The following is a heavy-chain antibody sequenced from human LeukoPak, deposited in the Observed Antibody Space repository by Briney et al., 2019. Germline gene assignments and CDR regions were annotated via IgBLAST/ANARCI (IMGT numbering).Heavy chain of an antibody. J-gene: IGHJ3*02. CDR1: GFTFSSYS. CDR2: ISSSSSYI. CDR3: ARAYSGYDDAFDI. V-gene: IGHV3-21*01. D-gene: IGHD5-12*01. Sequence: GRSLRLSCAASGFTFSSYSMNWVRQAPGKGLEWVSSISSSSSYIYYADSVKGRFTISRDNAKNSLYLQMNSLRAEDTAVYYCARAYSGYDDAFDIWGQGTMVTVSS.